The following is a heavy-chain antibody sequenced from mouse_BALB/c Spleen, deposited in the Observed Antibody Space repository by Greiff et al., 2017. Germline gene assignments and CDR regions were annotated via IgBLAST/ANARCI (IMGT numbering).Heavy chain of an antibody. V-gene: IGHV5-12-2*01. CDR3: ARHNWDWYFDV. J-gene: IGHJ1*01. D-gene: IGHD4-1*01. CDR2: ISNGGGST. Sequence: EVMLVESGGGLVQPGGSLKLSCAASGFTFSSYTMSWVRQTPEKRLEWVAYISNGGGSTYYPDTVKGRFTISRDNAKNTLYLQMSSLKSEDTAMYYCARHNWDWYFDVWGAGTTVTVSS. CDR1: GFTFSSYT.